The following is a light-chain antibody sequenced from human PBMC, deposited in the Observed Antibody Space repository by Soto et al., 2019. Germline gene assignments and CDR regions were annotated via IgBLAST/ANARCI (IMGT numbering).Light chain of an antibody. CDR1: QNVRNY. V-gene: IGKV3-11*01. J-gene: IGKJ2*01. Sequence: EVVLTQSPATLSLSPGERATLSCRASQNVRNYLAWYQQKSGQAPRLLIYDASKRATGVPARFSGSGSGTDFTLTISSLDPEDFAVYYCQQRNNWPPIYTFGQGTKLEIK. CDR3: QQRNNWPPIYT. CDR2: DAS.